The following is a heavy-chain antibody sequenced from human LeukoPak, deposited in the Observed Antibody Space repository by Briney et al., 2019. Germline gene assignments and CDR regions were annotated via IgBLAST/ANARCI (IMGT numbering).Heavy chain of an antibody. CDR2: IYPGASDT. J-gene: IGHJ4*02. D-gene: IGHD2-15*01. Sequence: GGSLQISSKGSGYCFTSYWIGWGRRMPGKGVDWLLIIYPGASDTTYSPSFQAQFTISAHKSISTAYLQWSSLKASDTAMYYCARLLRDYFDYWGQGTLVTVSS. CDR1: GYCFTSYW. V-gene: IGHV5-51*01. CDR3: ARLLRDYFDY.